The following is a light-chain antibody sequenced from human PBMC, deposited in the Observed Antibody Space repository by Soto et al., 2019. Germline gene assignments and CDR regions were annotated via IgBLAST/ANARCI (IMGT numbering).Light chain of an antibody. CDR2: SAS. Sequence: EIVMTQSPATLSVSPGGRATLSCRASQSISDTLAWYQQKPGQAPRLLIYSASRGATGFPARFSGSGSGTEFTLTISSLQSEDFAVYYCQQYNNWPPITFGQGTRLEI. J-gene: IGKJ5*01. V-gene: IGKV3-15*01. CDR3: QQYNNWPPIT. CDR1: QSISDT.